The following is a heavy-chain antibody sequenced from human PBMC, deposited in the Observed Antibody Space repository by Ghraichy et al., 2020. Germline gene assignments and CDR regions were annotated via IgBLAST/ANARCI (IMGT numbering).Heavy chain of an antibody. Sequence: ESLNISCTVSGGSISSSSYYWGWIRQPPGKGLEWIGSIYYSGSTYYNPSLKSRVTISVDTSKNQFSLKLSSVTAADTAVYYCARSSHYYYYMDVWGKGTTVTVSS. CDR3: ARSSHYYYYMDV. CDR2: IYYSGST. J-gene: IGHJ6*03. V-gene: IGHV4-39*07. CDR1: GGSISSSSYY. D-gene: IGHD6-6*01.